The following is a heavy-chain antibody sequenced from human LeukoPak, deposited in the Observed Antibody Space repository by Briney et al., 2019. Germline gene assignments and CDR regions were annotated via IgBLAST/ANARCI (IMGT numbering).Heavy chain of an antibody. Sequence: PGGSLRLSCAASGFTFSSYEMNWVRQAPGKGLERVSYISSSGSTIYYADSVKGQFTISRDNAKNSLYLQMNSLRAEDTAVYYCARVQRDLIVATYESWFDPWGQGTLVTVSS. CDR1: GFTFSSYE. CDR2: ISSSGSTI. D-gene: IGHD5-12*01. J-gene: IGHJ5*02. V-gene: IGHV3-48*03. CDR3: ARVQRDLIVATYESWFDP.